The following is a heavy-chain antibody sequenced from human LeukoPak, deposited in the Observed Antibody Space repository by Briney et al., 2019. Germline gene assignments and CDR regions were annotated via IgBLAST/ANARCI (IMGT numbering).Heavy chain of an antibody. J-gene: IGHJ4*02. D-gene: IGHD7-27*01. V-gene: IGHV3-23*01. CDR1: GFTFSSYT. CDR2: ITTSDGNT. CDR3: AKDGGLWVSAHWGDS. Sequence: GGSLRLSCAASGFTFSSYTMSWVRQAPGKGLEWVSTITTSDGNTYYADSVKGRFTVSRDNSKNTLFLQMNSLRTEDTAVYYCAKDGGLWVSAHWGDSWGRGTLVTVSS.